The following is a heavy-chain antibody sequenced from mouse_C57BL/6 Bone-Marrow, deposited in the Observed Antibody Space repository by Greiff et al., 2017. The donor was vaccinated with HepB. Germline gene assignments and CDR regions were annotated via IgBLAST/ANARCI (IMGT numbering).Heavy chain of an antibody. CDR2: IDPENGDT. D-gene: IGHD2-1*01. CDR3: TFCRCGNYVYY. CDR1: GFNIKDDY. J-gene: IGHJ2*01. V-gene: IGHV14-4*01. Sequence: VQLQQSGAELVRPGASVKLSCTASGFNIKDDYMHWVKQRPEQGLEWIGWIDPENGDTEYASKFQGKATITADTSSNTAYLQLSSLTSEDTAVYYCTFCRCGNYVYYWGQGTTLTVSS.